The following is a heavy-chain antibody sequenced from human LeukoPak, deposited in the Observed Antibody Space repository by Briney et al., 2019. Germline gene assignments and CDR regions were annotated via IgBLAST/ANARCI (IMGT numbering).Heavy chain of an antibody. V-gene: IGHV3-53*01. J-gene: IGHJ3*02. CDR1: GFTVSSKY. CDR2: IYSGGST. CDR3: ARGNDVFDI. Sequence: GGSLRLSCAASGFTVSSKYMSWVRQAPGKGLEWVSTIYSGGSTFYADSVKGRFSISRDNSKNTLYLQMNGLRAEDTAVHYCARGNDVFDIWGQGTMVTVSS.